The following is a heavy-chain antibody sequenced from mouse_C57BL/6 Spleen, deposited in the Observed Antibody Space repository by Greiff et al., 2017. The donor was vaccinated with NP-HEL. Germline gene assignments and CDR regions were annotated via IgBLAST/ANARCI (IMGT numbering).Heavy chain of an antibody. V-gene: IGHV3-6*01. CDR2: ISYDGSN. J-gene: IGHJ4*01. Sequence: EVQLQESGPGLVKPSQSLSLTCSVPGYSITSGYYWNWIRQFPGNKLEWMGYISYDGSNNYNPSLKNRISITRDTSKNQFFLKLNSVTTEDTATYYCARDSSYYYGSSYGAMDYWGQGTSVTVSS. CDR1: GYSITSGYY. CDR3: ARDSSYYYGSSYGAMDY. D-gene: IGHD1-1*01.